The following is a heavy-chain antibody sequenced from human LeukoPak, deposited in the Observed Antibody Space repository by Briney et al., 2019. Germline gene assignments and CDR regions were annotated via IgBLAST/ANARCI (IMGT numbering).Heavy chain of an antibody. CDR2: INHSGST. CDR1: GGSFSGYY. Sequence: SETLSLTCAVYGGSFSGYYWSWIRQPPGKGLEWVGEINHSGSTNYNPSLKSRVTISVDTSKNQFSLKLSSVTAADTAVYYCARDFIAAAGYAFDIWGQGTMVTVSS. J-gene: IGHJ3*02. CDR3: ARDFIAAAGYAFDI. V-gene: IGHV4-34*01. D-gene: IGHD6-13*01.